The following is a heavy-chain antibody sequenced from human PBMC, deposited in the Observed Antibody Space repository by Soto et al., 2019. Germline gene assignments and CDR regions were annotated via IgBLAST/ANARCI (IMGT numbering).Heavy chain of an antibody. CDR3: ARGPVTYDSSGYYVY. J-gene: IGHJ1*01. CDR2: INPNSRAT. D-gene: IGHD3-22*01. CDR1: GYRFSGYY. Sequence: ASVKVSCKTSGYRFSGYYIHWVRQAPRQGLEWMGWINPNSRATLYARKFQGRVLVSRDTSINTAFMQLSSLSSDDTAVYYCARGPVTYDSSGYYVYWGQGTLVT. V-gene: IGHV1-2*02.